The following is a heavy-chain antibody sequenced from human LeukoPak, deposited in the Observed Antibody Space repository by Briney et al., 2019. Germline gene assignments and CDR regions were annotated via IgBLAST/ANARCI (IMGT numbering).Heavy chain of an antibody. Sequence: SETLSLTCTVSGGSISSSSYYWGWIRQPPGKGLEWIGSIYYSGSTYYNPSLKSRVTISVDTSKNQFSLKLSSVTAADTAVYYCARRVTGYFFHYWGQGTLVTVSS. D-gene: IGHD1-14*01. CDR2: IYYSGST. J-gene: IGHJ4*02. CDR3: ARRVTGYFFHY. CDR1: GGSISSSSYY. V-gene: IGHV4-39*07.